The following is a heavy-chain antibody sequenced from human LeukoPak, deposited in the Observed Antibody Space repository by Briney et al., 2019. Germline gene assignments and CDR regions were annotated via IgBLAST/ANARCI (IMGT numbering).Heavy chain of an antibody. CDR1: GYTFTGYY. D-gene: IGHD2-15*01. CDR2: INPNSGGT. CDR3: ASLGYCSGGSCYDYYYYMDV. J-gene: IGHJ6*03. V-gene: IGHV1-2*02. Sequence: ASVKVSCKASGYTFTGYYMHWVRQAPGQGLEWMGWINPNSGGTNYAQKFQGRVTMTRDTSISTACMELSRLRSDDTAVYYCASLGYCSGGSCYDYYYYMDVWGKGTTVTVSS.